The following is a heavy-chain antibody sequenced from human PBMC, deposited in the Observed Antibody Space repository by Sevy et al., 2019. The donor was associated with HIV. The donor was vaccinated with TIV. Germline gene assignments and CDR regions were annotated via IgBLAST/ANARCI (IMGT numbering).Heavy chain of an antibody. J-gene: IGHJ4*02. V-gene: IGHV1-18*01. D-gene: IGHD3-3*01. CDR3: VRDQSGGEDY. Sequence: ASVKVSCKTSGYTFTRYGITWVRQAPGQGLEWMGWISAYNGNTNYAQRLQGRVTMTTDTSTRTAYMELRSLRSDDTAVYYCVRDQSGGEDYWGQGTLVTVSS. CDR1: GYTFTRYG. CDR2: ISAYNGNT.